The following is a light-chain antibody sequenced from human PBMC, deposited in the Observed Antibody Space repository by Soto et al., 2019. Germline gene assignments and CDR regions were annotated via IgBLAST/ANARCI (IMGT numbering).Light chain of an antibody. Sequence: SYELTQPPSVSVSPGQTSSITCSGDKLGDKYACWYQQKPGQSPVLVIYQGFKRPSGIPERFSGSNSGNTATLTISGTQAMDESGDYCQAWDRRTYVVFGGGTKLTV. V-gene: IGLV3-1*01. CDR2: QGF. J-gene: IGLJ2*01. CDR3: QAWDRRTYVV. CDR1: KLGDKY.